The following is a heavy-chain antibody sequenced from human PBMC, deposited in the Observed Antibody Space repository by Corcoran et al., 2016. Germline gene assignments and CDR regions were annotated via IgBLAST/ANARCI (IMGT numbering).Heavy chain of an antibody. CDR1: GGSFSGYY. Sequence: QVQLQQWGAGLLKPSETLSLTCAVYGGSFSGYYWSWIRQPPGKGLEWIGEINHSGSTNYNPSLKSRVTISVDTSKNQFSLKLSSVTAADTAVYYCARGRPRGQRGRTWFDPWGQGTLVTVSS. D-gene: IGHD6-25*01. CDR3: ARGRPRGQRGRTWFDP. J-gene: IGHJ5*02. CDR2: INHSGST. V-gene: IGHV4-34*01.